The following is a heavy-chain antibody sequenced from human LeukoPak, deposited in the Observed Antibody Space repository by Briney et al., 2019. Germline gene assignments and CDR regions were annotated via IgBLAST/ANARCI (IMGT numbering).Heavy chain of an antibody. D-gene: IGHD3-16*01. J-gene: IGHJ6*04. CDR1: GFTFDDYG. CDR3: ARDLASTDV. V-gene: IGHV3-20*04. CDR2: INWSGGST. Sequence: PGGSLRLSCAASGFTFDDYGKSWVRQAPGKGLEWVSGINWSGGSTGYADSVQGRFTISRDNAKNSLYLQMNSLRADDTALYYCARDLASTDVWGKGTTVTVSS.